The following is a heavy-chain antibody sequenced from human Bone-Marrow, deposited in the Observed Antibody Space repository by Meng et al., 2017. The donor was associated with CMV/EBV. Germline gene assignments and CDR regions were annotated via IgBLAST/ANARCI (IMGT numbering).Heavy chain of an antibody. V-gene: IGHV4-39*07. D-gene: IGHD6-19*01. CDR1: GGSISSSSYY. Sequence: GSLRLSCTVSGGSISSSSYYWGWIRQPPGKGVEWIGSIYYSGSTYYNPSLKCRVTISVDTSKNQFSLKLSSVTAAATAVYYCARHLIPQIPGYSSGWPYYYYGMDVWGQGTTVTVSS. CDR2: IYYSGST. CDR3: ARHLIPQIPGYSSGWPYYYYGMDV. J-gene: IGHJ6*02.